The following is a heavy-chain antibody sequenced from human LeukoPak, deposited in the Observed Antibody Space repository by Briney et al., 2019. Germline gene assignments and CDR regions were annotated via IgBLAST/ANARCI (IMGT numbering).Heavy chain of an antibody. D-gene: IGHD3-22*01. Sequence: GASVKVSFKVSGYTLTELSMHWVRQAPGKGLEWMGGFDPEDGETIYAQKFQGRVTMTEDTSTDTAYMELSSLRSEDTAVYYCATDLLLGSSGYYIFDYWGQGTLVTVSS. CDR2: FDPEDGET. J-gene: IGHJ4*02. CDR3: ATDLLLGSSGYYIFDY. V-gene: IGHV1-24*01. CDR1: GYTLTELS.